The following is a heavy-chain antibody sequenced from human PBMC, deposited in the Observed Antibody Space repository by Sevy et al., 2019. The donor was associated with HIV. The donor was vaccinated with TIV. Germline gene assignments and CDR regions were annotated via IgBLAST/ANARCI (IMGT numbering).Heavy chain of an antibody. CDR3: ARAGPYGVVINSCDY. CDR2: ISSSSSYI. J-gene: IGHJ4*02. D-gene: IGHD3-3*01. Sequence: GGSLRLSCAASGFTFSSYSMNWVRQAPGKGLEWVSSISSSSSYIYYADSVKGRFTISRDNAKNSLYLQMNSLRAEDTAVYYWARAGPYGVVINSCDYWGQGTLVTVSS. CDR1: GFTFSSYS. V-gene: IGHV3-21*01.